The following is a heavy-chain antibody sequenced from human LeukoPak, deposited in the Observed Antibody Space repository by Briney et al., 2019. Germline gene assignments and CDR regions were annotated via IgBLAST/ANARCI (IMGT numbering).Heavy chain of an antibody. D-gene: IGHD6-19*01. V-gene: IGHV4-39*01. J-gene: IGHJ6*02. Sequence: SETLSLTCTVSGGSIDSSSYYWGWIRQPPGKGLEWIGSIYYTGNTYYKPSLESRVTISVDTSKNQLSLKLSSVTAADTAVYYCARGGVSSGWAYYYYYYAMDVWGQGTTVTVSS. CDR3: ARGGVSSGWAYYYYYYAMDV. CDR2: IYYTGNT. CDR1: GGSIDSSSYY.